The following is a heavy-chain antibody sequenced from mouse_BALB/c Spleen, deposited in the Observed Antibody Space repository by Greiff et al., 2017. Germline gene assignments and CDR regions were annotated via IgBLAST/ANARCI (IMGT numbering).Heavy chain of an antibody. CDR3: TRSMITYYFDY. V-gene: IGHV1-7*01. CDR2: INPSTGYT. Sequence: QVQLKQSGAELAKPGASVKMSCKASGYTFTSYWMHWVKQRPGQGLEWIGYINPSTGYTEYNQKFKDKATLTADKSSSTAYMQLSSLTSEDSAVYYCTRSMITYYFDYWGQGTTLTVSS. J-gene: IGHJ2*01. CDR1: GYTFTSYW. D-gene: IGHD2-4*01.